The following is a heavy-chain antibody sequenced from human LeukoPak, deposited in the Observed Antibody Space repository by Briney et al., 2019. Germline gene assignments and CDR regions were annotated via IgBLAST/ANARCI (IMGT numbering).Heavy chain of an antibody. Sequence: PGGSLRLSCAASGFTFSSYSMHWVRQAPGKGPEFVSVIGGGGVTTFYADSVKDRFTISRDNSKNTLYLEMGSLRAEDMAVYYRAREGGGSGLWYYDLWGRGTLVTVSS. D-gene: IGHD1-26*01. J-gene: IGHJ2*01. V-gene: IGHV3-64*02. CDR2: IGGGGVTT. CDR3: AREGGGSGLWYYDL. CDR1: GFTFSSYS.